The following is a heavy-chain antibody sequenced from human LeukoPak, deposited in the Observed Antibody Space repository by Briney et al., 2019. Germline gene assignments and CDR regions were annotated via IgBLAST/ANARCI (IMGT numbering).Heavy chain of an antibody. CDR1: GFTVSSNY. Sequence: GGSLRLSCAASGFTVSSNYMSWVRQAPGKGLEWVSVIYSGGSTYYADSVKGRFTISRDNSKNTLYLQMNSLRAEDTAVYYCARGLVVPAASYYYYYYMDVWGKGPRSPSP. J-gene: IGHJ6*03. D-gene: IGHD2-2*01. V-gene: IGHV3-53*01. CDR3: ARGLVVPAASYYYYYYMDV. CDR2: IYSGGST.